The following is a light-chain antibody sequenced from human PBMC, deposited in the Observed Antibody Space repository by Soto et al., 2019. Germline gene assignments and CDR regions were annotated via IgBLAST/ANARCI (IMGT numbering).Light chain of an antibody. CDR1: QSVRSNF. J-gene: IGKJ1*01. Sequence: EIVLTQSPGTLSLSPGERATLSCRASQSVRSNFLARYQQKPGQAPRLLIYGASNRATGIPDRFSGSGSGTDFTLTITTLEPEDFAMYYCQRYDSLRTFGQGTKVEI. CDR2: GAS. CDR3: QRYDSLRT. V-gene: IGKV3-20*01.